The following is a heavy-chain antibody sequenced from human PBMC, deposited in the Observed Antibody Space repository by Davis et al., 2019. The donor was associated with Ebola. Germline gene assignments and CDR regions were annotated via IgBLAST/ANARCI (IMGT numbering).Heavy chain of an antibody. V-gene: IGHV5-10-1*01. CDR2: IDPSDSYT. CDR3: ARPLIAAPVGDAFGI. CDR1: GYSFTSYW. Sequence: GESLKISCKGSGYSFTSYWITWVRQMPGKGLEWMGRIDPSDSYTNYSPSFQGHVTISADKSISTAYLQWSSLKASDTAMYYCARPLIAAPVGDAFGIWGQGTMVTVSS. D-gene: IGHD6-6*01. J-gene: IGHJ3*02.